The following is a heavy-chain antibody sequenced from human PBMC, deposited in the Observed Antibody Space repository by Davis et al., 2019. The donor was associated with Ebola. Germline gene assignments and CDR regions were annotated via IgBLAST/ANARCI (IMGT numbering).Heavy chain of an antibody. V-gene: IGHV4-59*01. CDR3: AKEERVVQGYLVYGLDV. CDR2: IYHTGSI. CDR1: GASINSYY. D-gene: IGHD3-10*01. Sequence: SETLSLTCTVSGASINSYYWSWIRQPPGKGLEWIGYIYHTGSIKYNPSLQSRLTISMDTSKNQLSLNLSSVTAADTAVYYCAKEERVVQGYLVYGLDVWGQGTTVTVSS. J-gene: IGHJ6*02.